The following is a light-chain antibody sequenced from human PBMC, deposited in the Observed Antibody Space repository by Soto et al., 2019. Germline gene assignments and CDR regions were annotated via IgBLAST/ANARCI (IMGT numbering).Light chain of an antibody. CDR1: SSDVGGYNY. Sequence: QCVLTQPASVSGSPGQGITISCTGTSSDVGGYNYVSWYQQHPGKAPKLVIYDVSNRPSGVSNRFSGSKSGNTASLTISGLQAEDEADYYCSSYTSSSTLYVFGTGTKVTVL. J-gene: IGLJ1*01. CDR2: DVS. CDR3: SSYTSSSTLYV. V-gene: IGLV2-14*01.